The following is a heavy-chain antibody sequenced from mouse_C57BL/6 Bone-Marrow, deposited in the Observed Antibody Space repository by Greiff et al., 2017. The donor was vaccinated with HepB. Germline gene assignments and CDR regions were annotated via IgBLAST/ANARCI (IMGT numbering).Heavy chain of an antibody. Sequence: ESGPGLVKPSQSLSLTCSVTGYSITSGYYWNWIRQFPGNKLEWMGYISYDGSNNYNPSLKNRISITRDTSKNQFFLKLNSVTTEDTATYYCARDPLYDGYSLGYFDVWGTGTTVTVSS. J-gene: IGHJ1*03. V-gene: IGHV3-6*01. D-gene: IGHD2-3*01. CDR3: ARDPLYDGYSLGYFDV. CDR1: GYSITSGYY. CDR2: ISYDGSN.